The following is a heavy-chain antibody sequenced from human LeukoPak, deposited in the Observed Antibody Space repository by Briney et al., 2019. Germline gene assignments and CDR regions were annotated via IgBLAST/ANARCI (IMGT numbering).Heavy chain of an antibody. J-gene: IGHJ4*02. CDR1: GFTFSDYY. CDR2: ISSSGSTI. Sequence: GGSLRLSCAASGFTFSDYYMSWIRQAPGKGLEWVSYISSSGSTIYYADSVKGRCTISRDNAKNSLYLQMNSLRAEDTAVYYCAKDIMAGRAAASDYWGQGTLVTVSS. CDR3: AKDIMAGRAAASDY. V-gene: IGHV3-11*01. D-gene: IGHD6-13*01.